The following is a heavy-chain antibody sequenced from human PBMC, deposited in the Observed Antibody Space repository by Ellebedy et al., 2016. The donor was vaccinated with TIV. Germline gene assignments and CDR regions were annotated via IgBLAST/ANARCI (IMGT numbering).Heavy chain of an antibody. CDR3: ARGAVAGTRGFRPLSDY. V-gene: IGHV3-30-3*01. CDR2: MSYDGSNK. Sequence: GESLKISCAASGFTFSNYAMHWVRQAPGKGLDWVAVMSYDGSNKYYADSVKGRFTISRDNPKNTLYLQMNSLSGEDTALYYCARGAVAGTRGFRPLSDYWGQGTLVTVSP. CDR1: GFTFSNYA. D-gene: IGHD6-19*01. J-gene: IGHJ4*02.